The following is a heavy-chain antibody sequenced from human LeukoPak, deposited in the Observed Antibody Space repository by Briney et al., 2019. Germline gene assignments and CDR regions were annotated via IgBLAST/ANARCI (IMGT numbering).Heavy chain of an antibody. D-gene: IGHD1-14*01. V-gene: IGHV3-7*01. CDR2: IKKDGRDK. Sequence: GGSLRLSCAASGSTFSNYWMTWVRQAPGEGLEWVANIKKDGRDKYYVDFLKGRFTTSKANAKKSMYRQMNSLRADDTGIYYCAIDSGMGFGYWGQGTLVTVSS. CDR1: GSTFSNYW. J-gene: IGHJ4*02. CDR3: AIDSGMGFGY.